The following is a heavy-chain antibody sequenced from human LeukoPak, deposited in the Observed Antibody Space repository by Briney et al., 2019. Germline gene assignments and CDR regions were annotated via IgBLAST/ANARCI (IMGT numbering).Heavy chain of an antibody. CDR1: GFTFDDYA. D-gene: IGHD6-13*01. Sequence: PGGSLRLSCAASGFTFDDYAMHWVRQAPGKGLEWVSGISWNSGSIGYADSVKGRFTISRDNAKNSLYLQMNSLRAEDTALYYCARVQKGIAAAGTGGGWFEPWGQGTLVTVS. J-gene: IGHJ5*02. CDR2: ISWNSGSI. V-gene: IGHV3-9*01. CDR3: ARVQKGIAAAGTGGGWFEP.